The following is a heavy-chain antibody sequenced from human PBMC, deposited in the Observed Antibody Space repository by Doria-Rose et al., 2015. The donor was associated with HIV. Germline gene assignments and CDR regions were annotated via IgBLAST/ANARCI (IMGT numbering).Heavy chain of an antibody. J-gene: IGHJ4*02. V-gene: IGHV2-26*01. CDR2: IFSDDER. D-gene: IGHD6-13*01. Sequence: QVTLKESGPVLVKPTETLTLTCTASGVSLSSPGVGVSWIRQPPGKALEWLANIFSDDERSYKTSLKSRLTISRGTSKSQVVLTMTDMDPVDTATYYCARIKSSRWYHKYYFDFWGQGTLVIVSA. CDR3: ARIKSSRWYHKYYFDF. CDR1: GVSLSSPGVG.